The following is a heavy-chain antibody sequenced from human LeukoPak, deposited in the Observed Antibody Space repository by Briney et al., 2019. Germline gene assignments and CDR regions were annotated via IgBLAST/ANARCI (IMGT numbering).Heavy chain of an antibody. Sequence: SETLSLTCAVYGGSFSGHYWSWIRQPPGKGLEWIGEINHSGSTNYNPSLKSRVTISVDTSKNQFSLKLSSVTAADTAVYYCARASIVVVPAALFDCWGQGTLVTVSS. J-gene: IGHJ4*02. V-gene: IGHV4-34*01. CDR3: ARASIVVVPAALFDC. CDR2: INHSGST. CDR1: GGSFSGHY. D-gene: IGHD2-2*01.